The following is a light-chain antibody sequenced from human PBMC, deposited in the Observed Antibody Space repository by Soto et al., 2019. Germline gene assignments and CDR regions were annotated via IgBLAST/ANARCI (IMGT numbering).Light chain of an antibody. CDR3: QLSYT. Sequence: EIVLTQSPDTLSLSPGERATLSCRASQSVSSSYLAWYQQKPGQAPRLLIYGASSRATGIPDRFSGSGSGTDFTLTISRLEPEDFAVYYCQLSYTFGQGTKLEIK. V-gene: IGKV3-20*01. J-gene: IGKJ2*01. CDR1: QSVSSSY. CDR2: GAS.